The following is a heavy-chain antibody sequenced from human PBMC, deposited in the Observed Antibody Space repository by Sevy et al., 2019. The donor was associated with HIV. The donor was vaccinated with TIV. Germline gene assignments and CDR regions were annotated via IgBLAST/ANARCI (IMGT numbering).Heavy chain of an antibody. CDR2: INPSGGST. D-gene: IGHD4-17*01. V-gene: IGHV1-46*01. CDR3: EREATVTTNPCLLSTYGYFDL. Sequence: ASVKVACKASGYTFTSYYMHWVRQAPGQGLEWMGIINPSGGSTSYAQKFQGRVTMTRGTSTSTVYMELSSLRSEDTAGYDCEREATVTTNPCLLSTYGYFDLWGRGTLVTVSS. J-gene: IGHJ2*01. CDR1: GYTFTSYY.